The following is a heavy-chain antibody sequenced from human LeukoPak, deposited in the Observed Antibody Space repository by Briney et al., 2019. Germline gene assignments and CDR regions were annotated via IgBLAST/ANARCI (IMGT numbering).Heavy chain of an antibody. CDR3: ARANLPAAGNLDY. Sequence: GGPLRLSCAASGFIFSDHYMDWVRQAPGKGLEWVGRIRHKLNSYTTEYAASVKGRFTISRDDSKNSVYLQMNSLKNEDTAVYYCARANLPAAGNLDYWGQGTQVTVSS. CDR1: GFIFSDHY. J-gene: IGHJ4*02. CDR2: IRHKLNSYTT. D-gene: IGHD6-13*01. V-gene: IGHV3-72*01.